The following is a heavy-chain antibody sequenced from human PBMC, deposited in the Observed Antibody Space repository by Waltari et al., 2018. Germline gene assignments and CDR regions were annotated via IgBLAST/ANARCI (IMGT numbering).Heavy chain of an antibody. CDR3: ARDPLAAAEDY. J-gene: IGHJ4*02. Sequence: QLQLQESGPGLVKPSETLSLTCTVSGGSISSSSYYWGWIRQPPGKGLEWIGSIYYSGSTYYNPSLKSRVTISVDTSKNQFSLKLSSVTAADTAVYYCARDPLAAAEDYWGQGTLVTVSS. CDR2: IYYSGST. CDR1: GGSISSSSYY. V-gene: IGHV4-39*07. D-gene: IGHD6-13*01.